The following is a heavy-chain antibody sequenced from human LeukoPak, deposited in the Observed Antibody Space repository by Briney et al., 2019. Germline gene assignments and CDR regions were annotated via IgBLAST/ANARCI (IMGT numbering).Heavy chain of an antibody. V-gene: IGHV4-61*02. CDR1: GGSISSGSYY. Sequence: PSQTLSLTCTVSGGSISSGSYYWSWIRQPAGKGLEWIGRIYTSGSTNYNPSLKSRVTISVDTSKNQFSLKLSSVTAADTAVYYCARPIPSGSYHNYYYYYMDVWGKGTTVTVSS. CDR3: ARPIPSGSYHNYYYYYMDV. J-gene: IGHJ6*03. CDR2: IYTSGST. D-gene: IGHD1-26*01.